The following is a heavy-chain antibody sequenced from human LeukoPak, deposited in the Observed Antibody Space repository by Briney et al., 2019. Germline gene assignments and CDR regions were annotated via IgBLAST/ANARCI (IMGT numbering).Heavy chain of an antibody. CDR2: IYTSGST. Sequence: PSETLSLTCTVSGGSISSGSYYWSWIRRPAGKGLEWIGRIYTSGSTNYNPSLKSRVTISVDTSKNQFSLKLSSVTAADTAVYYCAREAEGDFWSGYRYNWFDPWGQGTLVTVSS. CDR3: AREAEGDFWSGYRYNWFDP. J-gene: IGHJ5*02. CDR1: GGSISSGSYY. D-gene: IGHD3-3*01. V-gene: IGHV4-61*02.